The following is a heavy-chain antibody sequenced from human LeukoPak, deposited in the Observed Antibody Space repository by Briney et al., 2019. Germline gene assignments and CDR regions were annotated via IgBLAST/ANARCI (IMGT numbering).Heavy chain of an antibody. CDR1: GYTFTCYA. V-gene: IGHV1-3*01. CDR3: ARDPPRIAAAGLGDY. Sequence: ASVKVSCKASGYTFTCYAMHWVRQAPGQGLEWMGWINAGNGNTKYSQKFQGRVTITRDTSASTAYMELSSLRSEDTAVYYCARDPPRIAAAGLGDYWGQGTLVTVSS. D-gene: IGHD6-13*01. J-gene: IGHJ4*02. CDR2: INAGNGNT.